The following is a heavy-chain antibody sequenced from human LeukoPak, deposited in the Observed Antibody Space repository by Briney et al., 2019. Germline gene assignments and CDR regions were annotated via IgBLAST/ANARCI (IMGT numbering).Heavy chain of an antibody. V-gene: IGHV3-30*02. CDR1: GFTFSSYG. J-gene: IGHJ4*02. CDR2: IRYDGSNK. Sequence: GGSLRLSCAASGFTFSSYGMHWVRQAPGKGLEWVAFIRYDGSNKYYADSVKGRFTISRDNSKNTLYLQLNSLRAEDTAVYYCAKASVAGLSGSFDYWGQGTLVTVSS. D-gene: IGHD6-19*01. CDR3: AKASVAGLSGSFDY.